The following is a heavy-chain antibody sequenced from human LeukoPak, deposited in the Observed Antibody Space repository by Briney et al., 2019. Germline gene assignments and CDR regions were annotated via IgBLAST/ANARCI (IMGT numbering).Heavy chain of an antibody. D-gene: IGHD3-22*01. CDR3: AREKKRYYYDSSGYQGGFDY. Sequence: SETLSLTCTVSGGSISSYYWSWIRQPPGKGLEWIGYIYYSGSTNYNPSLKSRVTISVDTSKNQFSLKLSSVTAADTAVYYCAREKKRYYYDSSGYQGGFDYWGQGTLVTVSS. J-gene: IGHJ4*02. CDR1: GGSISSYY. V-gene: IGHV4-59*01. CDR2: IYYSGST.